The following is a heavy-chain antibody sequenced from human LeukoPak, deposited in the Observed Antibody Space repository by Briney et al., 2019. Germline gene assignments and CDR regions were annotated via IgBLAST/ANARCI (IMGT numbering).Heavy chain of an antibody. D-gene: IGHD6-19*01. CDR3: ARARVAGPIDY. V-gene: IGHV4-34*01. CDR2: INHSGST. Sequence: PSETLSLTCAVYGGSSSGYYWSWIRQPPGKGLEWIGEINHSGSTNCNPSLKSRVTISVDTSKNQFSLKLSSVTAADTAVYYCARARVAGPIDYWGQGTLVTVSS. J-gene: IGHJ4*02. CDR1: GGSSSGYY.